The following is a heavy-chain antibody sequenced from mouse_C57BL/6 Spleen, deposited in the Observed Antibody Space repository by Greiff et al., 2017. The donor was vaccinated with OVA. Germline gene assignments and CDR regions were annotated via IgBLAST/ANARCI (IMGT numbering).Heavy chain of an antibody. CDR3: AKNAGSSYWYFDV. D-gene: IGHD1-1*01. CDR2: IWSGGST. J-gene: IGHJ1*03. CDR1: GFSLTSYG. Sequence: QVQLQQSGPGLVQPSQSLSITCTVSGFSLTSYGVHWVRQPPGKGLEWLGVIWSGGSTDYNAAFISRLSIRKDNSKSQVFFKMNSLQADDTAIYYCAKNAGSSYWYFDVWGTGTTVTVSS. V-gene: IGHV2-4*01.